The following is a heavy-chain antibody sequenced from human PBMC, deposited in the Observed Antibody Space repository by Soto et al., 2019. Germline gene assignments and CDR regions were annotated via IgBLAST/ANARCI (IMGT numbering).Heavy chain of an antibody. D-gene: IGHD1-1*01. J-gene: IGHJ4*02. CDR1: GYTFTTNG. Sequence: QVQLVQSGAEVMKPGASVKVSCKASGYTFTTNGISWVRQAPGQGLEWMGWISPDNGNTNYVEKFQGRVTMITDTPTSTAYMELRSLRSDDTAVYYCVREVYHLTTTGGPDYWGQGTLVTVSS. V-gene: IGHV1-18*01. CDR2: ISPDNGNT. CDR3: VREVYHLTTTGGPDY.